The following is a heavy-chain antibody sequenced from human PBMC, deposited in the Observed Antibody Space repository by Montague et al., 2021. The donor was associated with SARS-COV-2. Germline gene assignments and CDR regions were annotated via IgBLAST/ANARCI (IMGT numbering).Heavy chain of an antibody. CDR2: FDPEDGET. Sequence: SVTVSCKVSGYTLSDVSMHWVRQAPGKGLEWMGGFDPEDGETIYAQKFQGRVTMTEDASTDTAYMELSSLRSEDSGVYYCATSRWSLLPEYWGQGTLVTGSS. J-gene: IGHJ4*02. CDR3: ATSRWSLLPEY. CDR1: GYTLSDVS. D-gene: IGHD2-21*02. V-gene: IGHV1-24*01.